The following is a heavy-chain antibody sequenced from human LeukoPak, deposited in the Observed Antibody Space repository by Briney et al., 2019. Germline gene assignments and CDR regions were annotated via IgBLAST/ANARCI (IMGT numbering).Heavy chain of an antibody. V-gene: IGHV3-11*04. D-gene: IGHD5-12*01. CDR1: GFTFSDYY. CDR3: AKDHGAPNMDIVASY. CDR2: ISSSGSTI. Sequence: GGSLRLSCAASGFTFSDYYMSWIRQAPGKGLEWVSYISSSGSTIYYADSVKGRFTISRDNSKNTLYLQMNSLRAEDTAVYYCAKDHGAPNMDIVASYWGQGTLVTVSS. J-gene: IGHJ4*02.